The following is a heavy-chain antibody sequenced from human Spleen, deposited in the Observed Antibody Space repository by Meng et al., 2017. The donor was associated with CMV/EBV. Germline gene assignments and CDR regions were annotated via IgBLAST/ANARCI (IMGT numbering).Heavy chain of an antibody. V-gene: IGHV4-31*02. J-gene: IGHJ4*02. CDR2: IYYNGRST. D-gene: IGHD6-13*01. Sequence: SGGSLSSGGSYWSWISQHPGKGLEWLGYIYYNGRSTYYNPSLKSRLIISVDTSKNQFSLKLSSVTAADTAVYYCAREHIIATGTASDYWGQGTLVTVSS. CDR1: GGSLSSGGSY. CDR3: AREHIIATGTASDY.